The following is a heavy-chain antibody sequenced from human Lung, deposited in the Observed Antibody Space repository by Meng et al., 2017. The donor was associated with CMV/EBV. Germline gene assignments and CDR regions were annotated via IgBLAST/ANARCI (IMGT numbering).Heavy chain of an antibody. CDR2: IFRTGAT. CDR1: DGSVSISNW. J-gene: IGHJ4*02. V-gene: IGHV4-4*02. D-gene: IGHD3-10*01. Sequence: SDGSVSISNWWSWVRQPPGKGLEWIGEIFRTGATNYNPSLKSRVTISVDKSNNQFSLKLTSVTAADTAVYYCGREGYFGSGNYPIDYWGQGTLVTVSS. CDR3: GREGYFGSGNYPIDY.